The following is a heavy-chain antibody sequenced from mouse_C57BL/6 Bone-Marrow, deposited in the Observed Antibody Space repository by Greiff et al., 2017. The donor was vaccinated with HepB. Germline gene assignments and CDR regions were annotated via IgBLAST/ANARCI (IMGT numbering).Heavy chain of an antibody. CDR1: GYAFSSSW. J-gene: IGHJ3*01. D-gene: IGHD1-1*01. CDR2: IYPGDGDT. Sequence: VQWVESGPELVKPGASVKISCKASGYAFSSSWMNWVKQRPGKGLEWIGRIYPGDGDTNYNGKFKGKATLTADKSSSTAYMQLSSLTSEDSAVYFCARVTTVVGRFAYWGQGTLVTVSA. CDR3: ARVTTVVGRFAY. V-gene: IGHV1-82*01.